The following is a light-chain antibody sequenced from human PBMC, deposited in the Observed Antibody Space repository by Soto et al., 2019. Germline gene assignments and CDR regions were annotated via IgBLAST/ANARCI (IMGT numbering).Light chain of an antibody. Sequence: QSALTQPASVSGSPGQSITISCTGTSSDIGTYNLVSWYQHYPGKAPKLMIYEGIKRPSGVSNRFSGSKSGNTASLTISGLQGEDEADYYCCSFAGSYYVFGTGTKLTVL. V-gene: IGLV2-23*01. CDR2: EGI. J-gene: IGLJ1*01. CDR3: CSFAGSYYV. CDR1: SSDIGTYNL.